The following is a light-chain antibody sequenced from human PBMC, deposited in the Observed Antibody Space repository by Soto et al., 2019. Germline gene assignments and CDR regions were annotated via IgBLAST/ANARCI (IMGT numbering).Light chain of an antibody. CDR1: QSISSY. Sequence: DIQMTQSPSSLSASVGDRVTITFRASQSISSYLNWYQQKPGKAPKLLIYAASSLQSGVPSRFSGSGYGTDFTLAISSLQPEDFATYYCQQSYGSITFGQGTRLENK. J-gene: IGKJ5*01. V-gene: IGKV1-39*01. CDR3: QQSYGSIT. CDR2: AAS.